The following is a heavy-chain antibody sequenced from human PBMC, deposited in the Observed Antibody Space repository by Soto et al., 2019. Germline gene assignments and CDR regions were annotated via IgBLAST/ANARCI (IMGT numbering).Heavy chain of an antibody. J-gene: IGHJ3*02. CDR3: ASWYYDTSGHDAFDI. CDR1: GYTFTDYY. CDR2: INPKSGGT. V-gene: IGHV1-2*02. D-gene: IGHD3-22*01. Sequence: GASVKVSCKASGYTFTDYYIHWVRQAPGQGLEWMGWINPKSGGTSYAQQFQGRVTMARDTSITTAYMDLSSLRSDDTAVYYCASWYYDTSGHDAFDIWGQGTMVTVS.